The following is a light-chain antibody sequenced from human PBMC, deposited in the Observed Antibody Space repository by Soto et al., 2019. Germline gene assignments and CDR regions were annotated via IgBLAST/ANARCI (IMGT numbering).Light chain of an antibody. CDR2: DST. CDR1: NIGDKD. Sequence: SYALAQPPSVSVAPRQTARITCGGKNIGDKDVHWYQQKPGQAPVLVVYDSTDRPSGVSDRFSGSKSGNTASLTISGLQAEDEAEYYCSSYAGYSTSVVFGGGTKLTVL. CDR3: SSYAGYSTSVV. J-gene: IGLJ2*01. V-gene: IGLV3-21*02.